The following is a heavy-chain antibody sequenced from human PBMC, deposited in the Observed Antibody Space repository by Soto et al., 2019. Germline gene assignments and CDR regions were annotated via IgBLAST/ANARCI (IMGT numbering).Heavy chain of an antibody. CDR2: IRSRTDGGTT. D-gene: IGHD1-26*01. Sequence: GSLRLSFAASGFTFINACMNWVRQAPGRGLEWVGRIRSRTDGGTTDYAAPVKGRFTISRDDSKNTLYLQMNSLKPEDTAVYYCTTDAGGTYGGAGYWGQGTLVTVSS. CDR1: GFTFINAC. V-gene: IGHV3-15*07. CDR3: TTDAGGTYGGAGY. J-gene: IGHJ4*02.